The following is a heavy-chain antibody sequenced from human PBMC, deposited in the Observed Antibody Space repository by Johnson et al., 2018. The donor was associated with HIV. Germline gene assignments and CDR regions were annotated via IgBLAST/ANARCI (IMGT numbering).Heavy chain of an antibody. Sequence: QVQLVESGGGVVQPGGSLRLSCAASGFTFSSYGMHWVRQAPGKGLEWVAFIRYDGSNKYYADSVKGRFTMSRDNSKNTLYLHMKSLRPEDTSIYYCAKDDNLGVWYSDAFDVWGQGTVVTVSS. CDR3: AKDDNLGVWYSDAFDV. CDR1: GFTFSSYG. D-gene: IGHD6-19*01. V-gene: IGHV3-30*02. CDR2: IRYDGSNK. J-gene: IGHJ3*01.